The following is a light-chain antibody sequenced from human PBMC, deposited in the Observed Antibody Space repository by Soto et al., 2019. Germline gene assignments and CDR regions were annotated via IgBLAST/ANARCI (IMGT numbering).Light chain of an antibody. V-gene: IGKV1-5*01. CDR3: QQYDTYWT. J-gene: IGKJ1*01. Sequence: DIQMTQSPSTLSASVGDRVTITCRASQSILSWLAWYQHKPEKAPKLLIYDASSLESGVPSRFSGSRSGTEFTLTISSLQPDDIATYYCQQYDTYWTFGQGTKVEI. CDR1: QSILSW. CDR2: DAS.